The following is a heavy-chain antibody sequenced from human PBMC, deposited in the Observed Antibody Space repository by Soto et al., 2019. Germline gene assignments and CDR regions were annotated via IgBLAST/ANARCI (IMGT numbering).Heavy chain of an antibody. Sequence: SVKVSCKASGFTFTSSAVQWVRQARGQRLEWIGWIVVGSGNTNYAQKFQERVTITRDMSTSTAYMELSSLRSEDTAVYYCAAEDTAMDTHYYYYYGMDVWGQGTTVTVSS. CDR1: GFTFTSSA. J-gene: IGHJ6*02. V-gene: IGHV1-58*01. CDR2: IVVGSGNT. D-gene: IGHD5-18*01. CDR3: AAEDTAMDTHYYYYYGMDV.